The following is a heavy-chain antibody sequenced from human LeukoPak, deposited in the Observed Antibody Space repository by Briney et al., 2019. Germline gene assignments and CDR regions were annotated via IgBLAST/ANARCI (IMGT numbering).Heavy chain of an antibody. J-gene: IGHJ4*02. CDR2: IYYIGST. V-gene: IGHV4-59*01. D-gene: IGHD6-6*01. CDR3: ARGGAIAARLFDY. CDR1: GGSIRSYY. Sequence: SETLSLTCTVSGGSIRSYYWSWIRQPPGKGLEWIGYIYYIGSTNYNPSLKSRVTISVDTSKNQFSLKLSSVTAADTAVYYCARGGAIAARLFDYWGQGTLVTVSS.